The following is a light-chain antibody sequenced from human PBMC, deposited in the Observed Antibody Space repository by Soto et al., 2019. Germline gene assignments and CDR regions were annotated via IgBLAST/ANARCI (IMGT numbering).Light chain of an antibody. CDR3: LQYNSFQLT. J-gene: IGKJ4*01. CDR1: QAIRDD. CDR2: GAS. V-gene: IGKV1-17*01. Sequence: DIQMTQSPSSLSASVGDRVTITCRASQAIRDDLVWYQQKPGKVPKRLIYGASSLQSGVPSRFSGSGSGTEFTLTISSLQHEDFATYYCLQYNSFQLTLGGGTKVDIK.